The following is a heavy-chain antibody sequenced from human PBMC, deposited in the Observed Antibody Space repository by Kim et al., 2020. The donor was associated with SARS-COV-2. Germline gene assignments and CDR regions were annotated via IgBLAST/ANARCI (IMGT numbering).Heavy chain of an antibody. D-gene: IGHD3-10*01. Sequence: SSIDYADSVEGRLTISRDNAKNSVSLQRNSLRDEDTAMYYCASRGYYSDFWGQGTLVTVSS. CDR3: ASRGYYSDF. J-gene: IGHJ4*02. CDR2: SSI. V-gene: IGHV3-48*02.